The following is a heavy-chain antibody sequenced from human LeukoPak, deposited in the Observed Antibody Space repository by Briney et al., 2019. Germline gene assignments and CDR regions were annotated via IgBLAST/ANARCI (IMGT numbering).Heavy chain of an antibody. D-gene: IGHD2-15*01. J-gene: IGHJ4*02. CDR1: GFTFSSYE. Sequence: GGSLRLSCAASGFTFSSYEMNWVRQAPGKGLEWVSSISSSSSYIYYADSVKGRFTISRDNAKNSLYLQMNSLRAEDTAVYYCARDGSGGSCDYWGQGTLVTVSS. V-gene: IGHV3-21*01. CDR3: ARDGSGGSCDY. CDR2: ISSSSSYI.